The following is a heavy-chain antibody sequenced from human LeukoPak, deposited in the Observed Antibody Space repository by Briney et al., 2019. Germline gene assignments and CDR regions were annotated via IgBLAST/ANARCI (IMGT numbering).Heavy chain of an antibody. CDR3: ARGTLPITMVRGVEDY. V-gene: IGHV4-34*09. CDR2: ISHSGKT. D-gene: IGHD3-10*01. J-gene: IGHJ4*02. Sequence: PSETLSLTCAVYGGSFSGYYWSCIRQSPGKGLEWIGEISHSGKTNYNPSLKSRVTISVDTSKNQFSLKLSSVTAADTAVYYCARGTLPITMVRGVEDYWGQGTLVTVSS. CDR1: GGSFSGYY.